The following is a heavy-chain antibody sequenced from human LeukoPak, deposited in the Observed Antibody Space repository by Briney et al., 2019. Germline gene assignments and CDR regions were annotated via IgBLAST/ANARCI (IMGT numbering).Heavy chain of an antibody. CDR3: ARVRGGYSSTNDAFDI. Sequence: PGGSLRLSCAASGFTFSSYSMNWVRQAPGKGLEWVSSISSSSSYIYYADSVKGRFTISRDNAKNSLYLQMNSLRAEDTAVYYCARVRGGYSSTNDAFDIWGQGTMVTVSS. CDR1: GFTFSSYS. D-gene: IGHD6-13*01. J-gene: IGHJ3*02. CDR2: ISSSSSYI. V-gene: IGHV3-21*01.